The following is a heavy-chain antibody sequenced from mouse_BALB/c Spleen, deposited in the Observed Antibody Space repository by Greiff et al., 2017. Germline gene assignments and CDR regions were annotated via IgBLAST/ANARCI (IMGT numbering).Heavy chain of an antibody. CDR3: TRWGGKYYAMDY. V-gene: IGHV1-69*02. D-gene: IGHD1-1*02. Sequence: QVQLQQPGAELVRPGASVKLSCKASGYTFTSYWINWVKQRPGQGLEWIGNIYPSDSYTNYNQKFKDKATLTVDKSSSTAYMQLSSPTSEDSAVYYCTRWGGKYYAMDYWGQGTSVTVSS. CDR1: GYTFTSYW. CDR2: IYPSDSYT. J-gene: IGHJ4*01.